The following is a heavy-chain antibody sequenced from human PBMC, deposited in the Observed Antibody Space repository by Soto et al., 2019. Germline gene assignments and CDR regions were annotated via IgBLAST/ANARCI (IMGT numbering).Heavy chain of an antibody. J-gene: IGHJ4*02. CDR1: SGSISSDNW. D-gene: IGHD1-1*01. V-gene: IGHV4-4*02. CDR2: IYHNGNT. Sequence: QVQLQESGPGLVEPSGTLSLTCAVSSGSISSDNWWSWVRQPPGKGLEWIGDIYHNGNTNYNPSLKSRVTISVDKSKNQFSLKLSSVTAADTAMYFCAYNTPSLRYFDYWGQGTLVTVSS. CDR3: AYNTPSLRYFDY.